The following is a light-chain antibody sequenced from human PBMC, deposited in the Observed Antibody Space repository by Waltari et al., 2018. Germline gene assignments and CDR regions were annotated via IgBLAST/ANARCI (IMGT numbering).Light chain of an antibody. V-gene: IGLV2-23*02. CDR2: DVN. Sequence: QSALTQTATVSGSPGQSIPISCSGPSSDIGNYNLVPWYQQHPGKAPTPIIYDVNKRPSGVSNRFSGSKSGNTAFLTISGLQTADEADYYCCSYAGSAISVFGGGTKVTVL. J-gene: IGLJ3*02. CDR3: CSYAGSAISV. CDR1: SSDIGNYNL.